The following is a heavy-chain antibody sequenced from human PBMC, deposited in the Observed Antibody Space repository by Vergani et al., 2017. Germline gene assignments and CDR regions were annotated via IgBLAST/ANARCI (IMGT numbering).Heavy chain of an antibody. CDR3: VKDAGSYENFFVS. D-gene: IGHD1-26*01. V-gene: IGHV3-23*01. Sequence: EVQLLESGGSLKQPGGSVRLSCAASGFTFSTYAMHWVRQAPGKGLEWGSALTGGGGSTYYADSFKGRFIISRDNSRDTLYLQMNSLRPEDTATYYCVKDAGSYENFFVSWGQGTLVVVFS. CDR2: LTGGGGST. J-gene: IGHJ4*02. CDR1: GFTFSTYA.